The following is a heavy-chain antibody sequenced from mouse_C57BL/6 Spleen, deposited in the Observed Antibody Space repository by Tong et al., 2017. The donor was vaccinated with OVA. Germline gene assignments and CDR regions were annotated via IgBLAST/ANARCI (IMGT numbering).Heavy chain of an antibody. CDR2: INPSNGGT. J-gene: IGHJ2*01. V-gene: IGHV1-53*01. CDR1: GYTFTSYW. CDR3: ARDYYGSSWGYYFDY. Sequence: LQWSRTDLVKPVASVNLSCKASGYTFTSYWMHWVKQRPGQGLEWIGNINPSNGGTNYNEKFKSKATLTVDKSSSTAYMQLSSLTSEDSAVYYCARDYYGSSWGYYFDYWGQGTTLTVSS. D-gene: IGHD1-1*01.